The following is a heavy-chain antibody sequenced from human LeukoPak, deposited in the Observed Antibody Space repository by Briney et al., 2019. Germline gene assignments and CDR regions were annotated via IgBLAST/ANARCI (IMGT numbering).Heavy chain of an antibody. CDR2: ISGSGGST. Sequence: PGGSLRLSCAASGFTFSSYAMSWVRQAPGKGLEWVSAISGSGGSTYYADSVKGRFTISRDNSKNTLYLQMNSLRAEDTAVYYCAKDRPPDYYDSSGYYDYWGQGTLVTVSS. D-gene: IGHD3-22*01. J-gene: IGHJ4*02. CDR1: GFTFSSYA. CDR3: AKDRPPDYYDSSGYYDY. V-gene: IGHV3-23*01.